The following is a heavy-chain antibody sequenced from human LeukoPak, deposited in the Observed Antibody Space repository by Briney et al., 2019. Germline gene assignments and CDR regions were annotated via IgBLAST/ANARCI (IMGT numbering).Heavy chain of an antibody. CDR1: GGSISSGGYY. D-gene: IGHD6-13*01. CDR2: IYHSGST. V-gene: IGHV4-30-2*01. J-gene: IGHJ6*03. CDR3: ASLAAAGPYYYYYYMDV. Sequence: SETLSLTCTVSGGSISSGGYYWSWIRQPPGKGLEWIGYIYHSGSTYYNPSLKSRVTISVDRSKNQFSLKLSSVTAADTAVYYCASLAAAGPYYYYYYMDVWGKGTTVTVSS.